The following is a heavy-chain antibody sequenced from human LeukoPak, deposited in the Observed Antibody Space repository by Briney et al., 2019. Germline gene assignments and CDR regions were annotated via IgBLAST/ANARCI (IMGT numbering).Heavy chain of an antibody. V-gene: IGHV3-23*01. CDR3: VKVDWGNSPEIY. CDR1: GITFSAYA. J-gene: IGHJ4*02. CDR2: ISGSGRNT. Sequence: PGGSLRLSCAASGITFSAYAMSWVRQAPGKGLEWVSAISGSGRNTYHADSVKGRFTTSRDNSKNTLYLQMHSLRVEDTAVYYCVKVDWGNSPEIYWGRGTLVTVSS. D-gene: IGHD3/OR15-3a*01.